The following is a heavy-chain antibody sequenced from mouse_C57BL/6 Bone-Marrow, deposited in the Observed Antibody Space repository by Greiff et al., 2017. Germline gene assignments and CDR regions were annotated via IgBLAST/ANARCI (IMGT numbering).Heavy chain of an antibody. CDR2: ISNGGGST. Sequence: EVKLMESGGGLVQPGGSLKLSCAASGFTFSSYTMSWVRQTPEKRLEWVAYISNGGGSTYYPDTVKGQFTISRDNATNTLYLQMSSLKSEDTAMYYCARNYYGSSYYAMDYWGQGTSVTVSS. D-gene: IGHD1-1*01. CDR3: ARNYYGSSYYAMDY. V-gene: IGHV5-12-2*01. J-gene: IGHJ4*01. CDR1: GFTFSSYT.